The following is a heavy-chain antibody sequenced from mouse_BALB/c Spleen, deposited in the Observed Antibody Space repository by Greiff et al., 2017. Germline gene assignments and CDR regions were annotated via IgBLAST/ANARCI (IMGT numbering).Heavy chain of an antibody. Sequence: QVQLQQSGAELVRPGSSVKISCKASGYAFSSYWMNWVKQRPGQGLEWIGQIYPGDGDTNYNGKFKGKATLTADKSSSTAYMQLSSLTSEDSAVYFCAGIYDGYYVLAYWGQGTLSLSLQ. V-gene: IGHV1-80*01. J-gene: IGHJ3*01. D-gene: IGHD2-3*01. CDR2: IYPGDGDT. CDR3: AGIYDGYYVLAY. CDR1: GYAFSSYW.